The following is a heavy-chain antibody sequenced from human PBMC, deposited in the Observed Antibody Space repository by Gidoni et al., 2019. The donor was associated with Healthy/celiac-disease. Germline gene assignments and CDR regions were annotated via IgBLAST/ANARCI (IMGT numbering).Heavy chain of an antibody. Sequence: EVQLVESGGGLVQPGGSLRLSCAAAGFTFSSYSMNWVRQAPGKGLEWVSYISSSSSTIYYADSVKGRFTISRDNAKTSLYLQMNSLRAEDTAVYYCARASRGSPGYWGQGTLVTVSS. V-gene: IGHV3-48*01. CDR2: ISSSSSTI. CDR3: ARASRGSPGY. J-gene: IGHJ4*02. CDR1: GFTFSSYS. D-gene: IGHD3-16*01.